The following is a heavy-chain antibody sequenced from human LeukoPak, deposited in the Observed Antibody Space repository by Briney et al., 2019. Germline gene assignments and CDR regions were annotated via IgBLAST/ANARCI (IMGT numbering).Heavy chain of an antibody. D-gene: IGHD1-26*01. V-gene: IGHV3-66*01. Sequence: PGGSLRLSCAASGFTFSSYSMNWVRQAPGKGLEWVSVIYSGGSTYYADSVKGRFTISRDNSKNTLYLQMNSLRAEDTAVYYCARAGATPYYFDYWGQGTLVTVSS. CDR1: GFTFSSYS. CDR2: IYSGGST. CDR3: ARAGATPYYFDY. J-gene: IGHJ4*02.